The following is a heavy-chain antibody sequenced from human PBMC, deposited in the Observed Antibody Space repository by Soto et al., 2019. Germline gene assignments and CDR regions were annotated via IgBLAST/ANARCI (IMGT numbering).Heavy chain of an antibody. CDR1: GYTFTSYA. V-gene: IGHV7-4-1*02. J-gene: IGHJ4*02. CDR2: INTNTGNP. CDR3: ARNSQLLYYYYFDY. D-gene: IGHD2-2*02. Sequence: ASVKVSCKASGYTFTSYAMNWVRQAPGQGLEWMGWINTNTGNPTYAQGFTGRFVFSLDTSVSTAYLQISSLKAEDTAVYYCARNSQLLYYYYFDYWGQGTLVTVSS.